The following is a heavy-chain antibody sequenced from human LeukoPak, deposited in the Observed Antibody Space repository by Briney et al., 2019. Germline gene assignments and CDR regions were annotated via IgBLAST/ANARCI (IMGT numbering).Heavy chain of an antibody. J-gene: IGHJ5*02. Sequence: SETLSLTCAVYGGSFSGYYWGWIRQPPGKGLEWIGSIYYSGSTYYNPSLKSRVTISVDTSKNQFSLKLSSVAAADTAVYYCARGKPLDPGFGGVNWFDPWGQGTLVTVSS. CDR2: IYYSGST. V-gene: IGHV4-34*01. CDR1: GGSFSGYY. CDR3: ARGKPLDPGFGGVNWFDP. D-gene: IGHD3-16*01.